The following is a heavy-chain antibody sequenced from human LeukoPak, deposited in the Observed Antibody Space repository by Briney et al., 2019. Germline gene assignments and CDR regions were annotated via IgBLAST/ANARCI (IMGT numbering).Heavy chain of an antibody. CDR2: IKSKTDGGTT. J-gene: IGHJ4*02. Sequence: PGGSLRLSCAASGFTFSNFGMHWVRQAPGKGLEWVGLIKSKTDGGTTDYAAPVKGRFTISRDDSKNTLYLQMNSLKTEDTAVYYCTWSGSHFDYWGQGTLVTVSS. V-gene: IGHV3-15*01. D-gene: IGHD1-26*01. CDR1: GFTFSNFG. CDR3: TWSGSHFDY.